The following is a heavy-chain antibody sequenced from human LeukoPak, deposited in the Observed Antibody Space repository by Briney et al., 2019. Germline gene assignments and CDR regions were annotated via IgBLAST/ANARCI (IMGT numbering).Heavy chain of an antibody. Sequence: TGESLKISCKGSGYNFANDWIGWVRQMPGKGLEWMGIIYPDDSDTIYSPSFQGQVIISADKSISTAYLQWSSLKASDSAIYYCARQESEITTPANRYFDRWGQGTLVTVSS. CDR1: GYNFANDW. V-gene: IGHV5-51*01. D-gene: IGHD2-15*01. CDR2: IYPDDSDT. CDR3: ARQESEITTPANRYFDR. J-gene: IGHJ4*02.